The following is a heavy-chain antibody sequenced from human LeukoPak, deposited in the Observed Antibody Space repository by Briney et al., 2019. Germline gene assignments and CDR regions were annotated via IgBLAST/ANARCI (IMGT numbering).Heavy chain of an antibody. J-gene: IGHJ6*03. V-gene: IGHV1-69*05. D-gene: IGHD3-10*01. CDR3: ASRGSGSYYNPDNPSPDYYYYYYMDV. Sequence: SVKVSCKASGGTFSSYAISWVRQAPGQGLEWMGGIIPIFGTANYAQKFQGRVTITTDESTSTAYMELSSLRSEDTAVYYCASRGSGSYYNPDNPSPDYYYYYYMDVWGKGTTVTVSS. CDR2: IIPIFGTA. CDR1: GGTFSSYA.